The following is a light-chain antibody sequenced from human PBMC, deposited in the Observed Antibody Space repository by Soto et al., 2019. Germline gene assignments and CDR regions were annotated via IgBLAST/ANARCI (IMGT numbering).Light chain of an antibody. J-gene: IGKJ5*01. CDR1: QSLTTN. CDR3: QQYDDWPLT. V-gene: IGKV3-15*01. CDR2: DAS. Sequence: VMTQSPGTLSVSPGGGATLSCRASQSLTTNLAWYQQKPGQAPRLLIHDASTRATGIPARFSGSGSGTEFTLTISSLQSEDFAVYYCQQYDDWPLTFGQGTRLEIK.